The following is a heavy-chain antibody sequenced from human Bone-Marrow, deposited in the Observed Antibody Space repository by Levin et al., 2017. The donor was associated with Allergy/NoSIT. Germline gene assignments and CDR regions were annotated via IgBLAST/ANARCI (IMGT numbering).Heavy chain of an antibody. CDR3: APRSGSHLPTRGWLDP. D-gene: IGHD1-26*01. V-gene: IGHV2-5*02. CDR1: GFSLSTSGVG. Sequence: SGPTLVKPTQTLTLTCTFSGFSLSTSGVGVDWIRQSPGKALEWLALIYWDDDKRYSPSLKTRLTITKDISKNLVVLKMTNMDPLDTATYYCAPRSGSHLPTRGWLDPWGQGILVTVSS. CDR2: IYWDDDK. J-gene: IGHJ5*02.